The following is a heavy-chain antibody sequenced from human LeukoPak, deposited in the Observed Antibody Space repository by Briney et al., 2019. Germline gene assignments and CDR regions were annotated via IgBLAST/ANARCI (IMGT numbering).Heavy chain of an antibody. CDR1: GYTFTSYG. D-gene: IGHD3-10*01. V-gene: IGHV1-18*01. Sequence: ASVKVSCKASGYTFTSYGISWVRQAPGQGLEWMGWISAYNGNTNYAQKLQGRVTMTRDTSISTAYMELSRLRSDDTAVYYCARGSRYYYDSGSYYPSYYYMDVWGTGTTVTVSS. CDR3: ARGSRYYYDSGSYYPSYYYMDV. J-gene: IGHJ6*03. CDR2: ISAYNGNT.